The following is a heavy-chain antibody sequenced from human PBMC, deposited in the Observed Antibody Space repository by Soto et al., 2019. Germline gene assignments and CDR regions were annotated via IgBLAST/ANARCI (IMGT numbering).Heavy chain of an antibody. CDR1: GYTFTSYG. V-gene: IGHV1-18*01. Sequence: QVQLVQSGAEVKKPGASVKVSCKASGYTFTSYGISWVRQAPGQGLEWMGWISAYNGNTNYAQKLQGRVTMTTDTTTSTASMELRSLRSDDTAVYYCAREGGRWLQSHPAYYGMDVWGQGTTVTVSS. J-gene: IGHJ6*02. CDR3: AREGGRWLQSHPAYYGMDV. D-gene: IGHD3-16*01. CDR2: ISAYNGNT.